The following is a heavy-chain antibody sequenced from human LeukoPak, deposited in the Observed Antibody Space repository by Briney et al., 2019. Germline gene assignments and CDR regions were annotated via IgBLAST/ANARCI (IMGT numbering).Heavy chain of an antibody. CDR3: ARAVRELLRWWRFDP. D-gene: IGHD1-26*01. J-gene: IGHJ5*02. V-gene: IGHV4-59*01. CDR1: GGSISSYY. CDR2: IYYSGST. Sequence: SETLPLTCTVSGGSISSYYWSWIRQPPGKGLEWIGYIYYSGSTNYNPSLKSRVTISVDTSKNQFSLKLSSVTAADTAVYYCARAVRELLRWWRFDPWGQGTLVTVSS.